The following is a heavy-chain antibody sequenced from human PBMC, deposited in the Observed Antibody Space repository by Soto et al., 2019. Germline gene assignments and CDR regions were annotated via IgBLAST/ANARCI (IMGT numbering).Heavy chain of an antibody. CDR1: GFTFSNYW. V-gene: IGHV3-74*01. CDR3: GRALAGYGSIDY. Sequence: EVQLAESGGGLVQPGGSLRLPCAASGFTFSNYWMHWVRQIPGKGLMWVSRIKSDATSIAYADSVTGRFTIFRDNAKNTLYLQIDGLRGDDTGVYFCGRALAGYGSIDYWGRGTLVTVSS. CDR2: IKSDATSI. J-gene: IGHJ4*02. D-gene: IGHD5-12*01.